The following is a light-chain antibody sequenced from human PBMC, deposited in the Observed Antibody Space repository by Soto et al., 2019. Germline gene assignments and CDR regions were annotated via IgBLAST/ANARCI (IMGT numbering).Light chain of an antibody. V-gene: IGKV1-39*01. J-gene: IGKJ5*01. CDR1: QPIGNY. CDR2: AAY. CDR3: QQTHAAQLT. Sequence: QITQSPWSRWASVGDRFSIGCRASQPIGNYLNCHQQQHREAPQVLIFAAYSPRSGVPSRFSGSGYGLDFTLTINNLHPEDSATYYCQQTHAAQLTFGQGTRMEIK.